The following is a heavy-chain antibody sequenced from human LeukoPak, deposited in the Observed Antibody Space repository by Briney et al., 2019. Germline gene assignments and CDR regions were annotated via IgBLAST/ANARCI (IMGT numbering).Heavy chain of an antibody. V-gene: IGHV3-11*01. CDR3: ARDLRRGGDDHFDY. J-gene: IGHJ4*02. Sequence: GGPLRLSCVGAGFTFSDYYMSWLRQAPGKGLEWVSYISNSGSTIYYADSVRGRFTISRDNAKNSLYLQMHSLRAEDTAVYYCARDLRRGGDDHFDYWGQGTLVTVSS. D-gene: IGHD2-21*02. CDR1: GFTFSDYY. CDR2: ISNSGSTI.